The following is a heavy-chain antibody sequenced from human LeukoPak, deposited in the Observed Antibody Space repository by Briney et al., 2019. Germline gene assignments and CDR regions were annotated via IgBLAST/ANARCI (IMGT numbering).Heavy chain of an antibody. CDR3: ARARASYDSSGYYFQALGY. J-gene: IGHJ4*02. CDR2: ISGSGGST. D-gene: IGHD3-22*01. V-gene: IGHV3-23*01. Sequence: GGSLRLSCAASGFTFSSYAMSWVRQAPGKGLEWVSAISGSGGSTYYADSVKGRFTISRDNSKNTLYLQMGSLRAEDMAVYYCARARASYDSSGYYFQALGYWGQGTLVTVSS. CDR1: GFTFSSYA.